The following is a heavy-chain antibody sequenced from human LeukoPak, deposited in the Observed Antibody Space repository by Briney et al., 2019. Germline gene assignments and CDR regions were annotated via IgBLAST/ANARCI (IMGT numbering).Heavy chain of an antibody. J-gene: IGHJ4*02. D-gene: IGHD2-2*01. CDR1: GGSFSGYY. V-gene: IGHV4-34*01. CDR2: INHSGST. CDR3: ASRAGIVVVPAATGYYFDY. Sequence: SETLSLTCAVFGGSFSGYYWSWIRHHPGRGLESIGEINHSGSTNYNPSLKSRVTISVDTSKNQFSLKLSSVTAADTAVYYCASRAGIVVVPAATGYYFDYWGQGTLVTVSS.